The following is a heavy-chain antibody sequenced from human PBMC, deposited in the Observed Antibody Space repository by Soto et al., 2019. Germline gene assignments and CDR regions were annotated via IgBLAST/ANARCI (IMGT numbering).Heavy chain of an antibody. Sequence: SETLSLTCTVSGGSISSSSYYWGWIRQPPGKGLEWIGSIYYSGSTYYNPSLKSRVTISVDTSKNQFSLKLSSVTAADTAVYYCARRLVLARSIAEAGTRINWFDPWGQGTLVTVSS. CDR1: GGSISSSSYY. CDR3: ARRLVLARSIAEAGTRINWFDP. D-gene: IGHD6-13*01. V-gene: IGHV4-39*01. J-gene: IGHJ5*02. CDR2: IYYSGST.